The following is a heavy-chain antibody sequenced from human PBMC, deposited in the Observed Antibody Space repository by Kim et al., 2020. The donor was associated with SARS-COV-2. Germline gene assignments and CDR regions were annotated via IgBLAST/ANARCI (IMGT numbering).Heavy chain of an antibody. Sequence: SQKFQGRVTITRDTSAGTAYMELSSLRSEDTAVYYCANIAAAGSMYGMDVWGQGTTVTVSS. CDR3: ANIAAAGSMYGMDV. J-gene: IGHJ6*02. V-gene: IGHV1-3*01. D-gene: IGHD6-13*01.